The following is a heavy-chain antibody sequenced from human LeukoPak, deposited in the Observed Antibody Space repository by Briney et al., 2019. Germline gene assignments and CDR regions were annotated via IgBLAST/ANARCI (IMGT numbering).Heavy chain of an antibody. Sequence: SETLSLTCTVSGGSISSYYWSWIRQPPGKGLEWIGYIYYSGSTNYNPSLKSRVTISVDTSKNQFSLKLSSVTAADTAVYYCARVFREVWSGENFDYWGQGTLVTVSS. J-gene: IGHJ4*02. CDR2: IYYSGST. CDR3: ARVFREVWSGENFDY. V-gene: IGHV4-59*01. CDR1: GGSISSYY. D-gene: IGHD3-3*01.